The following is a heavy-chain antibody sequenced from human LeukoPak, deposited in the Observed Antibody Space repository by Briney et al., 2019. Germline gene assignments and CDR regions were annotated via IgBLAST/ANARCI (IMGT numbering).Heavy chain of an antibody. D-gene: IGHD6-6*01. J-gene: IGHJ6*03. CDR2: FDPEDGET. CDR3: ATVGVTAARVGYYYYCYMDV. CDR1: GYTLTELS. V-gene: IGHV1-24*01. Sequence: ASVKVSCKVSGYTLTELSMHWVRQAPGKGLEWMGGFDPEDGETIYAQKFQGRVTMTEDTSTDTAYMELSSLRSEDTAVYYCATVGVTAARVGYYYYCYMDVWGKGTTVTVSS.